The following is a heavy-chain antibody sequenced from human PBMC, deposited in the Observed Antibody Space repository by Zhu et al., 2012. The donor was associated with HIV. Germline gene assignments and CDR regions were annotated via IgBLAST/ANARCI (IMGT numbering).Heavy chain of an antibody. D-gene: IGHD3-22*01. CDR2: IYYTGIT. J-gene: IGHJ4*02. CDR1: GGSINSYH. V-gene: IGHV4-59*01. Sequence: QVQLKESGPGLVKPSETLSLTCTVSGGSINSYHWSWIRQPPGKGLEWIGYIYYTGITKYNPSLKSRVTISLDTSKNQFSLKLSSVTAADTAVYYCARDPADYDSSGYYPVYFDYWGQGTLVTVSS. CDR3: ARDPADYDSSGYYPVYFDY.